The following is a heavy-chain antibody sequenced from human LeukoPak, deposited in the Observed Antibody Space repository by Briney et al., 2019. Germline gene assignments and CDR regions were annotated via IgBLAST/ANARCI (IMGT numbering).Heavy chain of an antibody. V-gene: IGHV4-59*01. CDR1: GGSIGSYY. D-gene: IGHD4-17*01. J-gene: IGHJ5*02. Sequence: SETLSLTCTVSGGSIGSYYWSWIRQPPGKGLEWIGYIYYSGSTNYNPSLKSRVTISVDTSKNQFSLKLSSVTAADTAVYYCAREKYGDYSPLFDPWGQGTLVTVSS. CDR2: IYYSGST. CDR3: AREKYGDYSPLFDP.